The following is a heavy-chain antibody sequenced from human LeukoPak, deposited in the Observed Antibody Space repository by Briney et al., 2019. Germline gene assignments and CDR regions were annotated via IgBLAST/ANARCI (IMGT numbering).Heavy chain of an antibody. CDR3: ARDFYSSGLTLFDY. CDR2: ISAYNGNT. J-gene: IGHJ4*02. D-gene: IGHD6-19*01. CDR1: GYTFTSYG. Sequence: ASVKVSCKASGYTFTSYGISWVQQAPGQGLEWMGWISAYNGNTNYAQKLQGRVTMTTDTSTSTAYMELRSLRSDDTAVYYCARDFYSSGLTLFDYWGQGTLVTVSS. V-gene: IGHV1-18*01.